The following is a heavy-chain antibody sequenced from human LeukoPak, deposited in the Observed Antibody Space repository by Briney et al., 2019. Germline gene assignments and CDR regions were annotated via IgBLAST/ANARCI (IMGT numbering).Heavy chain of an antibody. CDR1: GGSFGGYY. D-gene: IGHD6-6*01. V-gene: IGHV4-34*01. CDR2: INHSGST. Sequence: SETLSLTCAVYGGSFGGYYWSWIRQPPGKGLEWIGEINHSGSTNYNPSLKSRVTISVDTSKNQFSLKLSSVTAADTAVYYCARGQIAARRALDYWGQGTLVTVSS. CDR3: ARGQIAARRALDY. J-gene: IGHJ4*02.